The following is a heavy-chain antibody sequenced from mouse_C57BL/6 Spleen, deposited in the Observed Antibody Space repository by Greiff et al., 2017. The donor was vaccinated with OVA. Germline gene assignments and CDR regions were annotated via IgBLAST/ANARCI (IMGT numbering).Heavy chain of an antibody. D-gene: IGHD1-1*01. V-gene: IGHV5-17*01. Sequence: VQLKESGGGLVKPGGSLKLSCAASGFTFSDYGMHWVRQAPEKGLEWVAYISSGSSTIYYADTVKGRFTISRDNAKNTLFLQMTSLRSEDTAMYYCARGDTTVVATPYAMDYWGQGTSVTVSS. CDR3: ARGDTTVVATPYAMDY. J-gene: IGHJ4*01. CDR1: GFTFSDYG. CDR2: ISSGSSTI.